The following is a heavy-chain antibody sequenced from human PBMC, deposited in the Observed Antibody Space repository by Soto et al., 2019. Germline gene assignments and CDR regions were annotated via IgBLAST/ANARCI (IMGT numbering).Heavy chain of an antibody. Sequence: SVKVSCKASGGTFSSYAISWVRQAPGQGPEWMGGIIPIFGTANYAQKFQGRVTITADESTSTAYMELSSLRSEDTAVYYCARDGGAEGDWFDPWGQGTLVTVSS. CDR1: GGTFSSYA. V-gene: IGHV1-69*13. CDR3: ARDGGAEGDWFDP. D-gene: IGHD1-26*01. J-gene: IGHJ5*02. CDR2: IIPIFGTA.